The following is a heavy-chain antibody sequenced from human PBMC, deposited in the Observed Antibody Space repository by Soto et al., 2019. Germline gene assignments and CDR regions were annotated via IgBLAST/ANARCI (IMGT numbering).Heavy chain of an antibody. V-gene: IGHV3-33*01. CDR2: IWYDGSNK. D-gene: IGHD1-7*01. Sequence: QVQLVESGGGVVQPGRSLRLSCAASGFTFSSYGMHWVRQAPGKGLEWVAVIWYDGSNKYYADSVKGRFTISRDNSKNTLDLQMNSLRAEDTAVYYCAREGIPGTTEDWFDPWGQGTLVTVSS. CDR3: AREGIPGTTEDWFDP. CDR1: GFTFSSYG. J-gene: IGHJ5*02.